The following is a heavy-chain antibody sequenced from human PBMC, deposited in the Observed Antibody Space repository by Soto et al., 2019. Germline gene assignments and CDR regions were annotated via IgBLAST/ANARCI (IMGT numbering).Heavy chain of an antibody. CDR3: AASREGFDGASGSYAFDI. Sequence: QVQLVESGGGVVQPGRSLRLSCAASGFTFSSYAMHWVRQAPGKGLEWVAVISYDGSNKYYADSVKGRFTISRDNSKNTLYLQMNSLRAEDTAVYYCAASREGFDGASGSYAFDIWGQGTMVTVSS. D-gene: IGHD3-10*01. CDR2: ISYDGSNK. J-gene: IGHJ3*02. CDR1: GFTFSSYA. V-gene: IGHV3-30-3*01.